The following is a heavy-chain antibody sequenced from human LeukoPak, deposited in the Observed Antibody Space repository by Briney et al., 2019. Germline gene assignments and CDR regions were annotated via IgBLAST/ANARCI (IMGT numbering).Heavy chain of an antibody. J-gene: IGHJ4*02. CDR3: ARAYYYDSSGYYFDY. D-gene: IGHD3-22*01. Sequence: PGGSLGLSCAASGFTFSSYWMHWVRQAPGKGLVWVSRINSDGSSTSYADSVKGRFTISRDNAKNTLYLQMNSLRAEDTAVYYCARAYYYDSSGYYFDYWGQGTLVTVSS. CDR2: INSDGSST. CDR1: GFTFSSYW. V-gene: IGHV3-74*01.